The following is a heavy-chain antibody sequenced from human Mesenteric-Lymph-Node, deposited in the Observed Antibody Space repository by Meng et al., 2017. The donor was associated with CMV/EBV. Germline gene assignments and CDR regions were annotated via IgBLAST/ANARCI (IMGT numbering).Heavy chain of an antibody. CDR3: ARILFRWNDFGDY. J-gene: IGHJ4*02. D-gene: IGHD1-1*01. V-gene: IGHV4-34*01. Sequence: CAVYGGSFSGYYWSWIRQPPGKGLEWIGEINHSGSTNYNPSLKSRVTISVDTSKNQFPLKLSSVTAADTAVYYCARILFRWNDFGDYWGQGTLVTVSS. CDR1: GGSFSGYY. CDR2: INHSGST.